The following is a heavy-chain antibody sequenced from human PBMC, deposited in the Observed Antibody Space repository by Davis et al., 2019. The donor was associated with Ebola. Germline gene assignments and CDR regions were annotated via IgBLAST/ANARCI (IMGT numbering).Heavy chain of an antibody. D-gene: IGHD2-2*02. CDR2: ISSSTTK. CDR3: ARRLYPGHYYYGMDV. V-gene: IGHV3-48*01. CDR1: GFTFSSYS. J-gene: IGHJ6*02. Sequence: GGSLRLSCAASGFTFSSYSMNWVRKAPGRGLEWVSYISSSTTKYYADSVKGRFTISRDNSKNTLDLQMNSLRAEDTAVYYCARRLYPGHYYYGMDVWGQGTTVTVSS.